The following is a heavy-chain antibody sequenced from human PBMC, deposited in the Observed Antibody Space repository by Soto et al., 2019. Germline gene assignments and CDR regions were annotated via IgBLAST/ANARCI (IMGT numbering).Heavy chain of an antibody. CDR2: ISWNSGSI. CDR3: AKGTREGVKQWLVRGNAFDI. CDR1: GFTFDDYA. J-gene: IGHJ3*02. D-gene: IGHD6-19*01. V-gene: IGHV3-9*01. Sequence: GGSLRLSCAASGFTFDDYAMHWVRQAPGKGLEWVSGISWNSGSIGYADSVKGRFTISRDNAKNSLYLQMNSLRAEDTALYYCAKGTREGVKQWLVRGNAFDIWGQGTMVTVSS.